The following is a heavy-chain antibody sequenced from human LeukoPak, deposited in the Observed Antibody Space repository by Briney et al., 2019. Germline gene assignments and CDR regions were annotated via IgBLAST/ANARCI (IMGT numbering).Heavy chain of an antibody. CDR2: INPNSGGT. CDR3: ASTINNWSWSNRFARQQLHHMDL. CDR1: GYTFTGYY. D-gene: IGHD3-3*01. J-gene: IGHJ6*03. Sequence: ASVKVSCKASGYTFTGYYMHWVRQAPGQGLEWMGWINPNSGGTNYAQKFQGRVTMTRDTSISTAYMELSRLRSDDTAVYYCASTINNWSWSNRFARQQLHHMDLWGKGTTVNVPS. V-gene: IGHV1-2*02.